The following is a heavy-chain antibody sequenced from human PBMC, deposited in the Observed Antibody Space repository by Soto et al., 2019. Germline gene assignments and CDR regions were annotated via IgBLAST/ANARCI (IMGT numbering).Heavy chain of an antibody. V-gene: IGHV4-34*01. CDR3: ARRYYDFWSGYSFYYYGMDV. CDR1: GGSFSGYY. Sequence: KASETLSLTCAVYGGSFSGYYWSWIRQPPGKGLEWIGEINHSGSTNYNPSLKSRVTISVDTSKNQFSLKLSSVTAADTAVYYCARRYYDFWSGYSFYYYGMDVWGQGTTVTVSS. CDR2: INHSGST. D-gene: IGHD3-3*01. J-gene: IGHJ6*02.